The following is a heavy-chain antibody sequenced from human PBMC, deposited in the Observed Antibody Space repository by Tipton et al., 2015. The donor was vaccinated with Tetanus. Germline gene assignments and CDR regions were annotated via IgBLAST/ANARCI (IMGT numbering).Heavy chain of an antibody. CDR2: IYSGGSST. CDR1: GFTFSSYA. D-gene: IGHD5-12*01. Sequence: GSLRLSCAASGFTFSSYAMSWVRQAPGKGLEWVSVIYSGGSSTYYADSVKGRFTISRDNSKNTLYLQMNSLRAEDTAVYYCAKDPHPIVATHFFDYWGQGTLGTVSS. J-gene: IGHJ4*02. CDR3: AKDPHPIVATHFFDY. V-gene: IGHV3-23*03.